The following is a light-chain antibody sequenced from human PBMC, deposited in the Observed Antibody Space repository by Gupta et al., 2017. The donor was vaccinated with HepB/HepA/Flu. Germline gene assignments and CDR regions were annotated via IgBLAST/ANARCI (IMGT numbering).Light chain of an antibody. V-gene: IGKV4-1*01. Sequence: DIVMTQSPDSLAVSLGERATINCKSSQSVLYSSNNKNYLAWYHQKPGQPPKLLIYWASTRESGVPDRFSGSGSGTDFTLTISSLQAEDVAVYYCQQYYRTPCSFGQGTKLEIK. CDR1: QSVLYSSNNKNY. CDR3: QQYYRTPCS. J-gene: IGKJ2*04. CDR2: WAS.